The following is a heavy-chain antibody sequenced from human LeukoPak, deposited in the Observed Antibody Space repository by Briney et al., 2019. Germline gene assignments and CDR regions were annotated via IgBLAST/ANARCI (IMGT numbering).Heavy chain of an antibody. V-gene: IGHV3-23*01. CDR3: ARTYYYDTNGYQTFDV. D-gene: IGHD3-22*01. CDR1: GFTFSSYA. CDR2: ISGSGGST. Sequence: GGSLRLSCAASGFTFSSYAMSWVRQAPGKGLEWVSGISGSGGSTYYADSVKGRFTISRDNSKNTLYLQMSSLRAEDTAVYYCARTYYYDTNGYQTFDVWGQGTMVTVSS. J-gene: IGHJ3*01.